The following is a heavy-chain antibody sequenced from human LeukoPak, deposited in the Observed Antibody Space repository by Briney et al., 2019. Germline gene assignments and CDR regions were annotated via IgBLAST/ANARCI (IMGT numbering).Heavy chain of an antibody. D-gene: IGHD3-3*01. V-gene: IGHV3-30*02. Sequence: GGSLRLSCATSRFTFSSYGMHWVRQAPGKGLEWVAFIPYDGSNKYYADSVKGRFTISRDNSKNTLYLQMNSLRAEDTAVYYCARDRYDFWSGYYTYFDYWGQGTLVTVSS. CDR1: RFTFSSYG. J-gene: IGHJ4*02. CDR3: ARDRYDFWSGYYTYFDY. CDR2: IPYDGSNK.